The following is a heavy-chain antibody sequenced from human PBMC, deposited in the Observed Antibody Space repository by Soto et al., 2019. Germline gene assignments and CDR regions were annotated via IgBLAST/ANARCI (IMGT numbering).Heavy chain of an antibody. CDR1: GFSFSNAW. J-gene: IGHJ4*02. D-gene: IGHD3-3*01. V-gene: IGHV3-15*01. CDR2: IKSKSEGATR. Sequence: PGGSLRLSCAASGFSFSNAWMSWVRQAPGKGLEWVGRIKSKSEGATRDFPAPVKGRFAISRDDSKNTVYLQMDSLKIEDSAVYYCTSGTGKSDFDYWGLGTLVTVSS. CDR3: TSGTGKSDFDY.